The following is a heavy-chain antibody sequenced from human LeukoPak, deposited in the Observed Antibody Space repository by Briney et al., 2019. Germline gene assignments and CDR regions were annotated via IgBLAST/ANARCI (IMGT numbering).Heavy chain of an antibody. Sequence: PSETLSLTCTVSGGSMSSGTYYWGWIRQPPGKGMQWIGSMYHSGSTHYNPSLKSRVTIAVDMPKNQFSLKLRSVTAADTAVYYCARHLFDVVAVPATHTASDYWGQGTLVTVSS. J-gene: IGHJ4*02. CDR3: ARHLFDVVAVPATHTASDY. V-gene: IGHV4-39*01. CDR2: MYHSGST. CDR1: GGSMSSGTYY. D-gene: IGHD2-15*01.